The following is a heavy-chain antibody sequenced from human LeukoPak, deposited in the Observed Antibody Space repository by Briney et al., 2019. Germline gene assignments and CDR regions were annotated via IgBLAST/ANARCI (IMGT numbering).Heavy chain of an antibody. Sequence: GASVKVSCKASGYTFTSYYMHWVRQAPGQGLECMGIINPSGGSTSYAQKFQGRVTMTRDMSTSTVYMELSSLRSEDTAVYYCARVGVAARRTYYFDYWGQGTLVTVSS. CDR2: INPSGGST. CDR3: ARVGVAARRTYYFDY. CDR1: GYTFTSYY. J-gene: IGHJ4*02. D-gene: IGHD6-6*01. V-gene: IGHV1-46*01.